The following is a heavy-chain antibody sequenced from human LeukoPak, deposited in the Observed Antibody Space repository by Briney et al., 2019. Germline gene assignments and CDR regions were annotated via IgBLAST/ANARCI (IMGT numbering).Heavy chain of an antibody. J-gene: IGHJ3*02. Sequence: SETLSLTCTVSGGSISSGSCYWSWIRQPAGKGLEWIGRIYTSGSTNYNPSLKSRVTISVDTSKNQFSLKLSSVTAADTAVYYCARGTDIVVVPAAITAFDIWGQGTMVTVSS. CDR2: IYTSGST. V-gene: IGHV4-61*02. CDR3: ARGTDIVVVPAAITAFDI. D-gene: IGHD2-2*02. CDR1: GGSISSGSCY.